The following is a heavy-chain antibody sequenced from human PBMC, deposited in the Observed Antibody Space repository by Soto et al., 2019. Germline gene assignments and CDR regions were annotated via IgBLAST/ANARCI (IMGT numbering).Heavy chain of an antibody. CDR2: IYPGDSDT. J-gene: IGHJ6*02. CDR3: ARAIAADPYYYYYGMDV. Sequence: GESLKISCKGSGYSFTSYWIGWVRLMPGKGLEWMGIIYPGDSDTRYSPSFQGQVTISADKSISTAYLQWSSLKASDTAMYYCARAIAADPYYYYYGMDVWGQGTTVTVSS. V-gene: IGHV5-51*01. D-gene: IGHD6-13*01. CDR1: GYSFTSYW.